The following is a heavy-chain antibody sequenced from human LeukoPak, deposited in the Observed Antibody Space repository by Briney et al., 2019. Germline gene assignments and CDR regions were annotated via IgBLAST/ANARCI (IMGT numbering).Heavy chain of an antibody. D-gene: IGHD2-21*02. CDR3: ARDIVVVTAILDY. CDR1: GFTFSSYS. V-gene: IGHV3-21*01. J-gene: IGHJ4*02. CDR2: ISSSSSYI. Sequence: GGSLRLSRAASGFTFSSYSMNWVRQAPGKGLEWVSSISSSSSYIYYADSVKGRFTISRDNAKNSLYLQMNSLRAEDTAVYYCARDIVVVTAILDYWGQGTLITVSS.